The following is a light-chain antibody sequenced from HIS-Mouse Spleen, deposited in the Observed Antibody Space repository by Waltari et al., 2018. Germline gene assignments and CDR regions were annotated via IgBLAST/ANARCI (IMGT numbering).Light chain of an antibody. CDR1: RSAVGSSYL. Sequence: QSALTQPASVSGSPGQSITISSPGTRSAVGSSYLVSWYQQHPGKAPKLMIYEGSKRPSGVSNRFSGSKSGNTASLTISGLQAEDEADYYCCSYAGSSTWVFGGGTKLTVL. CDR3: CSYAGSSTWV. V-gene: IGLV2-23*01. J-gene: IGLJ3*02. CDR2: EGS.